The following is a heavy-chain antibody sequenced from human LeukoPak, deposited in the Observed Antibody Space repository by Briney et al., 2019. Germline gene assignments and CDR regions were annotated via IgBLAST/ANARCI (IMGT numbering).Heavy chain of an antibody. D-gene: IGHD5-24*01. J-gene: IGHJ4*02. Sequence: SETLSLTCTVSGGSISSYYWSWIRQPPGKGLEWIGYIYHSGSTYYNPSLKSRVTISVDRSKNQFSLKLSSVTAADTAVYYCARLRRDGYNYGFDYWGQGTLVTVSS. V-gene: IGHV4-59*12. CDR2: IYHSGST. CDR1: GGSISSYY. CDR3: ARLRRDGYNYGFDY.